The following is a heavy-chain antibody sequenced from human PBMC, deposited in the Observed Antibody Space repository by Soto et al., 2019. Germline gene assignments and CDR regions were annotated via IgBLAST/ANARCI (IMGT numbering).Heavy chain of an antibody. CDR1: GFTFSSYG. V-gene: IGHV3-30*03. CDR3: TRDLRVYTSGSELGY. CDR2: LSYQGSDK. J-gene: IGHJ4*02. D-gene: IGHD3-10*01. Sequence: LRLSCIASGFTFSSYGMHWVRQAPGKGLEWVALLSYQGSDKFYSDSVKGRFTISRDKPKSMLYLEMNSLRPDDTAVYYCTRDLRVYTSGSELGYWGQGTLVTVSS.